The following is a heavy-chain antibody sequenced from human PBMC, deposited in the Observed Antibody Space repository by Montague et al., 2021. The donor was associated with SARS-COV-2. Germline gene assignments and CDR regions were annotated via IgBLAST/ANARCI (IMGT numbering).Heavy chain of an antibody. V-gene: IGHV4-34*01. J-gene: IGHJ6*03. D-gene: IGHD2-2*02. CDR1: GGSFSTYS. CDR3: ARLGDGVVPSPILGDGPYYSYCYMDV. Sequence: SETLSLTCAVHGGSFSTYSWNWIRQPPGKGLEWIGEIHHGGSTNYNPSLKSRVTISADTSKNQFSLKLTSVAAADTAVYYCARLGDGVVPSPILGDGPYYSYCYMDVWGKGTTVTVSS. CDR2: IHHGGST.